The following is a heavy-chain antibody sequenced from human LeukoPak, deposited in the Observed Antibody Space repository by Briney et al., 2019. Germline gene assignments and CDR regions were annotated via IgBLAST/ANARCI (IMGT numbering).Heavy chain of an antibody. CDR1: GFTFSSYG. Sequence: GGSLRLSCAASGFTFSSYGMHWVRQAPGKGLEWVAVISYDGSNKYYADSVKGRFTISRDNSKNTLYLQMNSLRAEDTAVYYCAHDYGDYADPPYGTDVWGQGTTVTVSS. D-gene: IGHD4-17*01. CDR3: AHDYGDYADPPYGTDV. CDR2: ISYDGSNK. V-gene: IGHV3-30*18. J-gene: IGHJ6*02.